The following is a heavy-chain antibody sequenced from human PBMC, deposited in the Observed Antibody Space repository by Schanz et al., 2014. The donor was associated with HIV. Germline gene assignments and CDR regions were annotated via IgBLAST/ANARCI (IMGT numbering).Heavy chain of an antibody. CDR1: GFTVSSNY. V-gene: IGHV3-23*04. D-gene: IGHD3-9*01. CDR2: IVSSGGDT. J-gene: IGHJ4*02. CDR3: AKSSGWLYAHFDY. Sequence: VQLVESGGGVVQPGRSRRLSCAASGFTVSSNYMSWVRQAPGKGLEWVSAIVSSGGDTYYADFVEGRFTISRDNSKNTLYLQMHSLRAEDTAVYYCAKSSGWLYAHFDYWGQGTLVTVSS.